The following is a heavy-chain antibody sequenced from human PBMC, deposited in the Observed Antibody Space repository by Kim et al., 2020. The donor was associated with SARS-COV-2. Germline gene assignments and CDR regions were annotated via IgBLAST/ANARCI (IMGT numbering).Heavy chain of an antibody. CDR1: GGTFSSYF. V-gene: IGHV1-69*13. CDR3: ARDALLRLGRLSNRVYYFAR. D-gene: IGHD3-16*02. J-gene: IGHJ4*02. CDR2: IIPIFGTT. Sequence: ASVKVSCKASGGTFSSYFFNWVRQAPGQGLEWMGGIIPIFGTTNYAQKFQDRVTITPDGSTNPVYMELSSLKSEDTAVYYCARDALLRLGRLSNRVYYFARWGQGTLVTVSA.